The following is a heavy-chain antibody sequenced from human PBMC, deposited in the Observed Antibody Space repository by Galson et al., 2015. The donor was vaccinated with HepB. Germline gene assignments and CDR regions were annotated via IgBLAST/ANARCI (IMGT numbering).Heavy chain of an antibody. Sequence: SLRLSCAASGFTVSNTYMNWVRQAPGKGLEWVSVIYSGGATYYADSVKGRFTISRDNSKNTLYLHVNNLRAEDPAVYYCASPFCTGGSCYPLWYWGQGTLVTVSS. CDR3: ASPFCTGGSCYPLWY. V-gene: IGHV3-53*01. J-gene: IGHJ4*02. D-gene: IGHD2-15*01. CDR1: GFTVSNTY. CDR2: IYSGGAT.